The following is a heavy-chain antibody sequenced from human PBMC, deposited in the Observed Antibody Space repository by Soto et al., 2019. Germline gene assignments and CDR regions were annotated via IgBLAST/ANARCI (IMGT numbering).Heavy chain of an antibody. Sequence: QMQLLQSGPEVKKPGTSVKVSCKASGFNFTSSAVQWVRQARGQRLELIGWIVVGSGNTNYAQKFQERVTITRDMSTSTAYMELSSLRSEDTAVYYCAAALHDYGDYVGFYFDYWGQGTLVTVSS. CDR3: AAALHDYGDYVGFYFDY. CDR2: IVVGSGNT. J-gene: IGHJ4*02. CDR1: GFNFTSSA. V-gene: IGHV1-58*01. D-gene: IGHD4-17*01.